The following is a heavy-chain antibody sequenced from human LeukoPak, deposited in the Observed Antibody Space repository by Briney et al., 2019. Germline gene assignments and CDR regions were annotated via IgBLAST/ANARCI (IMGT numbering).Heavy chain of an antibody. J-gene: IGHJ5*02. CDR3: ARDPSLDKYDFWSGPPLGFDP. D-gene: IGHD3-3*01. V-gene: IGHV3-48*03. CDR1: GLNFNNYE. CDR2: IGLGGTTK. Sequence: GGSLRLSCAAAGLNFNNYELHWVRQTPGKGLEWSSYIGLGGTTKLYADSVRGRFTISRDNARNSWFLQMNSLRAEDTAVYYCARDPSLDKYDFWSGPPLGFDPWGQGTLVPVSS.